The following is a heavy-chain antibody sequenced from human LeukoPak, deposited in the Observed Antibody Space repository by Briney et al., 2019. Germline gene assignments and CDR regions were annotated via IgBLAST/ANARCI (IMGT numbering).Heavy chain of an antibody. D-gene: IGHD2-21*01. Sequence: SETLSLTCSVSGYSISSGKYWAWIRQTPGKGLEWIGSIYESGSTYYTPSLKSRVTMSVDTSKNQFSLSLTSVTAADTAVYFCAKGPGISGDHIYPDYWGQGIQVTVSS. J-gene: IGHJ4*02. CDR1: GYSISSGKY. V-gene: IGHV4-38-2*02. CDR3: AKGPGISGDHIYPDY. CDR2: IYESGST.